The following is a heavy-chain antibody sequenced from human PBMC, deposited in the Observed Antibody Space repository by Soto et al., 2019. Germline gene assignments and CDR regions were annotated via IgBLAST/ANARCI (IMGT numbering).Heavy chain of an antibody. J-gene: IGHJ4*02. CDR3: ASLYDYGDSADY. CDR1: GGSISSSIYY. V-gene: IGHV4-39*01. CDR2: IYYSGST. D-gene: IGHD4-17*01. Sequence: GGSISSSIYYWGWIRQPPGKGLEWIGSIYYSGSTYYNPSLKSRVTISVDTSKNQFSLNLSSVTAADTAVYYCASLYDYGDSADYWGQGTLVTVSS.